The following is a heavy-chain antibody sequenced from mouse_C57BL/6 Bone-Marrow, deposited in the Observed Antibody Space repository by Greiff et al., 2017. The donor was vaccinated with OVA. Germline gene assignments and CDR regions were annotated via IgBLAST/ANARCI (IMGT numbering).Heavy chain of an antibody. CDR2: INYDGSST. CDR3: ARGGRLGRYFDV. Sequence: EVKVVESEGGLVQPGSSMKLSCTASGFTFSDYYMAWVRQVPEKGLEWVANINYDGSSTYYLDSLKSRFIISRDNAKNILYLQMSSLKSEDTATYYCARGGRLGRYFDVWGTGTTVTVSS. CDR1: GFTFSDYY. D-gene: IGHD4-1*01. V-gene: IGHV5-16*01. J-gene: IGHJ1*03.